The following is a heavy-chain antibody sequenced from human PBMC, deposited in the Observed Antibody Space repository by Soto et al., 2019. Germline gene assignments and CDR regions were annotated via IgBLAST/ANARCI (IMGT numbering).Heavy chain of an antibody. CDR3: ANAITLSPSDDSRGRGAWIDH. CDR2: ISYEGNNK. Sequence: QVHLVESGGGVVQPGGSLRLSCAASGFTFSVFGMHWVRQAPGKGPEWVAVISYEGNNKHYADSVKGRFSISRDNAKNTLSLLMDSLRTEETALYYCANAITLSPSDDSRGRGAWIDHWGQGTLVPVSS. V-gene: IGHV3-30*18. J-gene: IGHJ4*02. CDR1: GFTFSVFG. D-gene: IGHD3-16*02.